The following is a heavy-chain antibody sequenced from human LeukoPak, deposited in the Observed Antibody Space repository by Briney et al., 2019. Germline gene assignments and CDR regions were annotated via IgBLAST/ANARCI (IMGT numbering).Heavy chain of an antibody. CDR2: INPNSGGT. V-gene: IGHV1-2*06. CDR3: ASRGYSYGLTFDY. D-gene: IGHD5-18*01. J-gene: IGHJ4*02. CDR1: GYTFTGYY. Sequence: ASVKVSCKASGYTFTGYYMHWVRQAPGQGLEWMGRINPNSGGTNYARKFQGRVTMTRDTSISTAYMELSRLRSDDTAVYYCASRGYSYGLTFDYWGQGTLVTVSS.